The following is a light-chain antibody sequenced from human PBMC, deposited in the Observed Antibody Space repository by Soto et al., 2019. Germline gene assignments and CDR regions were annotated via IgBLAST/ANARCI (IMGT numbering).Light chain of an antibody. CDR3: CSYAGSYTLV. CDR2: DVT. CDR1: SSDVGAYNW. J-gene: IGLJ3*02. V-gene: IGLV2-11*01. Sequence: QSALTQPRSVSGSPGQSVTISCAGTSSDVGAYNWVSWYQQHPGKVPKLIIYDVTRRPSGVPDRFSGSKSGNTASLTISGLQADDEADYYYCSYAGSYTLVFGGGTKVTVL.